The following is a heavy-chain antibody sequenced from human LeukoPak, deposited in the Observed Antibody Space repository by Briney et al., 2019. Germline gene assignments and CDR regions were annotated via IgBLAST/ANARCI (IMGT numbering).Heavy chain of an antibody. CDR1: GFTFSSYW. CDR3: ARDYYASGSHDY. D-gene: IGHD3-10*01. V-gene: IGHV3-7*04. Sequence: PGGSLRLSCAASGFTFSSYWMSWVRQAPGKGLEWVAEIKQDGSEKYYVDSVRGRFTISRDNAKNSLSLQMNSLRAEDTAVYYCARDYYASGSHDYWGQGTLVTVSS. CDR2: IKQDGSEK. J-gene: IGHJ4*02.